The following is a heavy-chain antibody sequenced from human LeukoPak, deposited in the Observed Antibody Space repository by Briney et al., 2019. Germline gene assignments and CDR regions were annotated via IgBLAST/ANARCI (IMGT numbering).Heavy chain of an antibody. V-gene: IGHV3-23*01. J-gene: IGHJ5*02. CDR2: ISGSGGST. Sequence: TGGSLRLSCAASGLIFSNYGMSWVRQAPGKGLEWVSGISGSGGSTYYADSVKGRFTISRDNSKNTLYLQMNSLRAEDTAVYYCARVASRYCSSTSCHHWGQGTLVTVSS. D-gene: IGHD2-2*01. CDR1: GLIFSNYG. CDR3: ARVASRYCSSTSCHH.